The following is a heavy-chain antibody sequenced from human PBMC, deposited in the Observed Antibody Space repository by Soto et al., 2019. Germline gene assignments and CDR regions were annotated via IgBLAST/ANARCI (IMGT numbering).Heavy chain of an antibody. CDR2: ISSSSSTI. V-gene: IGHV3-48*01. D-gene: IGHD1-26*01. CDR3: ARVGARYFDY. CDR1: GFTFSSYA. Sequence: GGSLRLSCAASGFTFSSYAMSWVRQAPGKGLEWVSYISSSSSTIYYADSVKGRFTISRDNAKNSLYLQMNSLRAEDTAVYYCARVGARYFDYWGQGTLVTVSS. J-gene: IGHJ4*02.